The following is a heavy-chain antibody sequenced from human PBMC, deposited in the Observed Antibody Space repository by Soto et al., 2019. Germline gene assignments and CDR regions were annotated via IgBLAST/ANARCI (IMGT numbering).Heavy chain of an antibody. D-gene: IGHD6-13*01. CDR2: IYSGGST. Sequence: GESLKISCAASGFTVSSNYMSWVRQAPGKGLEWVSVIYSGGSTYYADSVKGRFTISRDNSKNTLYLQMNSLRAEDTAVYYCASQTTKYSSSPDRFDYWGQGTLVTVSS. CDR1: GFTVSSNY. J-gene: IGHJ4*02. V-gene: IGHV3-53*01. CDR3: ASQTTKYSSSPDRFDY.